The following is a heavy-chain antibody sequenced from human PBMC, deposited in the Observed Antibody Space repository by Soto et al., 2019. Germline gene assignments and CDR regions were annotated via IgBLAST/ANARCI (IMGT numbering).Heavy chain of an antibody. V-gene: IGHV4-38-2*01. D-gene: IGHD5-12*01. Sequence: SETLSLTCVVSDYSISSNNYWGWIRQPPGKGLECIGSIHHSGSTYYSPSLNSRVTVSLDTSKNQFSLKLSSVNAADTAVYYCARMSVEMATTYSFDSWGQGALVTVSS. CDR2: IHHSGST. J-gene: IGHJ4*02. CDR3: ARMSVEMATTYSFDS. CDR1: DYSISSNNY.